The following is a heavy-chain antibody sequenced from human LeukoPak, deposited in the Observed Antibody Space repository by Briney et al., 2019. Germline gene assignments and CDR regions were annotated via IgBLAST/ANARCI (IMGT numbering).Heavy chain of an antibody. J-gene: IGHJ4*02. Sequence: PGGSLRLSCAASGFTFSSYAMHWVRQAPGKGLEWVAIITSDGSNKHYADSVKGRFTVSRDNSRNTLYLQMASLRAEDTAVYYCAREDGASRGYSYGHWGQGTLVTVSS. CDR2: ITSDGSNK. V-gene: IGHV3-30*04. CDR3: AREDGASRGYSYGH. D-gene: IGHD5-18*01. CDR1: GFTFSSYA.